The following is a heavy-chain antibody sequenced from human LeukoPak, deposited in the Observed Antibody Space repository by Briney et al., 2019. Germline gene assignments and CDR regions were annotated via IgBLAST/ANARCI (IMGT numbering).Heavy chain of an antibody. CDR3: ARVQLERSGEPFDY. D-gene: IGHD1-1*01. CDR1: GYTFSSDG. V-gene: IGHV1-18*01. Sequence: ASVKVSCKASGYTFSSDGISWVRQAPGQGLEWMGWISSYNGNTKYAEKLQGRVTMTTDTSTSTAYMELRSLRSDDTAVYYYARVQLERSGEPFDYWGQGTLVTVSS. CDR2: ISSYNGNT. J-gene: IGHJ4*02.